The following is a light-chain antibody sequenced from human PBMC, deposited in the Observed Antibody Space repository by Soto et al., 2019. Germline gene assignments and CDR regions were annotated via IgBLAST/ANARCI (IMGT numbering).Light chain of an antibody. V-gene: IGLV3-21*02. CDR3: QVWDRSSDHRGV. CDR1: NIGSES. J-gene: IGLJ2*01. CDR2: DDS. Sequence: SYELTQPPSVSVAPGQTARITCGGNNIGSESVHWYQKMPGQAPVLVVYDDSDRPSGIPERFSGSNSGNTATLTISRVEAGDEADYYCQVWDRSSDHRGVFGGGTKVTVL.